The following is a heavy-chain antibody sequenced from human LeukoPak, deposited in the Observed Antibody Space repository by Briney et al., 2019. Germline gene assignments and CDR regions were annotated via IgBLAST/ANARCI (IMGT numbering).Heavy chain of an antibody. J-gene: IGHJ2*01. CDR1: GGSISSYF. Sequence: SETLSLTCTVSGGSISSYFWTWIRQPAGKGLEWIGRIYMSGGTNYNPSLKSRVTMSVDTSKNQFSLKLSSVTAADTAVYYCARDPGGGGRSWYSWYFDLWGRGTLVTVSS. V-gene: IGHV4-4*07. CDR2: IYMSGGT. D-gene: IGHD6-13*01. CDR3: ARDPGGGGRSWYSWYFDL.